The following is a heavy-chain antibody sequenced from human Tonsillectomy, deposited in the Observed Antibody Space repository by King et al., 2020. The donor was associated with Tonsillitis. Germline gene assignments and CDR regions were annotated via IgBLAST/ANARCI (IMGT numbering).Heavy chain of an antibody. CDR2: IYSGGSST. D-gene: IGHD3-22*01. J-gene: IGHJ4*02. Sequence: VQLVESGGGLVQPGGSLRLSCAASGFTFSSYAMSWVRQAPGKGLEWVSVIYSGGSSTYYADSVKGRFTISRDNSKNTLYLQMNSLRAEDTAVYYCAKDREGHYYAGSGYFPFDYWGQGTLVTVSS. CDR3: AKDREGHYYAGSGYFPFDY. V-gene: IGHV3-23*03. CDR1: GFTFSSYA.